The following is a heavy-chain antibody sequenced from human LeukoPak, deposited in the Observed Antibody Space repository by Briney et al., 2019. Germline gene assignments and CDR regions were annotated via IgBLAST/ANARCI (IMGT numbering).Heavy chain of an antibody. CDR2: ITGSGERT. V-gene: IGHV3-23*01. Sequence: GGSLRLSCAAPGFTFSSYAMSWVRQAPGRGVEWVSSITGSGERTCYADSVQGRFTISRDNSKNTLYLQMSSLRAEDAAVYYCARDSGSYLQPTDYWGQGTLVTVSS. J-gene: IGHJ4*02. CDR1: GFTFSSYA. CDR3: ARDSGSYLQPTDY. D-gene: IGHD1-26*01.